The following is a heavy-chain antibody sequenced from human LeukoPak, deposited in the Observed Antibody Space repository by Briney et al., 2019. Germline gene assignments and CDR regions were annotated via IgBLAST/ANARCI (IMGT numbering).Heavy chain of an antibody. J-gene: IGHJ4*02. CDR2: ISWNSGSI. D-gene: IGHD3-22*01. CDR3: AKVGYYYDSSGFRYYFDY. Sequence: GRSLTLSCAASGFTFDDYAMHWVRQAPGKGLEWVSGISWNSGSIGYADSVKGRFTISRDNAKNPLYLQMNSLRAEDTALYYCAKVGYYYDSSGFRYYFDYWGQGTLVTVSS. CDR1: GFTFDDYA. V-gene: IGHV3-9*01.